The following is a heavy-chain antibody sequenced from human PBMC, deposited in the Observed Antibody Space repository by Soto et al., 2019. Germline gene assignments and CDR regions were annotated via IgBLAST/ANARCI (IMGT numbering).Heavy chain of an antibody. V-gene: IGHV3-33*01. CDR2: IWSDGSKT. CDR1: GFDFSGHG. D-gene: IGHD3-10*01. CDR3: ARDLSYGSLRFDY. Sequence: QVQLVESGGGVVQPGTSLRLSCATSGFDFSGHGMHWVRQAPGKGLEWVALIWSDGSKTNYADSVKGRFTISKDTPKNTLFLQMSSLGVEDTAVDYCARDLSYGSLRFDYGGQGTQVTVSS. J-gene: IGHJ4*02.